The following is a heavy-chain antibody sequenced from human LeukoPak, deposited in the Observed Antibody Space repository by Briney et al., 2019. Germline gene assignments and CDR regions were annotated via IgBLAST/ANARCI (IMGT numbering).Heavy chain of an antibody. CDR2: INHSGST. J-gene: IGHJ4*02. D-gene: IGHD1-26*01. CDR1: GGSFSGYY. V-gene: IGHV4-34*01. CDR3: ARVTDSGSYYFDY. Sequence: SETLSLTCAVYGGSFSGYYGSWIRQPPGKGLEWIGEINHSGSTNYNPSLKSRVTISVDTSKNQFSLKLSSVTAADTAVYYCARVTDSGSYYFDYWGQGTLVTVSS.